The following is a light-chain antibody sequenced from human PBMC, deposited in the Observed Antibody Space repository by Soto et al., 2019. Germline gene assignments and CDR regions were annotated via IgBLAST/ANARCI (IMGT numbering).Light chain of an antibody. CDR3: AAWDDSLSGHVV. Sequence: QSVLTQPPSASGTPGQRVTISCSGSSSNIGSNYVYWYQQLPGTAPNLLIYRNNQRPSGVPDRFSGSKSGTSASLAISGLRSEDEADYDCAAWDDSLSGHVVFGGGTKVTVL. V-gene: IGLV1-47*01. CDR2: RNN. CDR1: SSNIGSNY. J-gene: IGLJ2*01.